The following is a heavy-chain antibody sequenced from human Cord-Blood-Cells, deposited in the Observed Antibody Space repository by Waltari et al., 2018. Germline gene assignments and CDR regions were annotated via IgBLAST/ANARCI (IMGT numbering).Heavy chain of an antibody. CDR1: GYTFTSYD. Sequence: QVQLVQSGAEVKKPGASVKVSCKASGYTFTSYDINWVRQATGHGLEGMGCMNTNSGNTGYAQKFQGRVTMTRNTSISTAYMERSRLRAEDTVVYYCARGGGSYGYYFDYWGQGTLVTVSS. CDR2: MNTNSGNT. D-gene: IGHD5-18*01. CDR3: ARGGGSYGYYFDY. V-gene: IGHV1-8*01. J-gene: IGHJ4*02.